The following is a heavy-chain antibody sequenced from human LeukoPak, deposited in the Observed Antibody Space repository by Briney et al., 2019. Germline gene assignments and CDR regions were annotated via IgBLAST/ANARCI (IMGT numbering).Heavy chain of an antibody. Sequence: PGGSLRLSCAASGFTFSSYTMHWVRQAPGKRLQSGSAITSNGGYTHYADSVKGRFTISRDNSRNALFLQMGGLRIEDMAVYYCARVKMGATVSDYYYYYMDVWGKGTTVTVSS. CDR3: ARVKMGATVSDYYYYYMDV. CDR2: ITSNGGYT. V-gene: IGHV3-64*02. D-gene: IGHD1-26*01. CDR1: GFTFSSYT. J-gene: IGHJ6*03.